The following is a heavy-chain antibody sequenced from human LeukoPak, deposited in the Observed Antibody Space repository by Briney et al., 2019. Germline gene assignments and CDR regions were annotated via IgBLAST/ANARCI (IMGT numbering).Heavy chain of an antibody. CDR3: ARDPNGVYFDY. J-gene: IGHJ4*02. CDR2: ISSSSSAI. V-gene: IGHV3-48*01. Sequence: GGSLRLPCAASGFTFSSYSMNWVRQAPGKGLEWVSYISSSSSAIYYADSVKGRFTISRDNAKNSLYLQMHSLRAENTAVYYCARDPNGVYFDYWGQGTLVTVSS. CDR1: GFTFSSYS. D-gene: IGHD3-3*01.